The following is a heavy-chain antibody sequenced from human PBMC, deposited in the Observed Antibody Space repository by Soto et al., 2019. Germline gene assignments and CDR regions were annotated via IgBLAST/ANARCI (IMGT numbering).Heavy chain of an antibody. CDR3: AKDRIQDHFESSGLDH. D-gene: IGHD3-22*01. Sequence: GGSLRLSCSASGFTFSSHGMHWIRQAPGKGLEWVAVLSFDGHNKYFADSVKGRFTISRDNSRSTLYLHMNSLRVEDTAVYYCAKDRIQDHFESSGLDHWGQGTLVTVSS. V-gene: IGHV3-30*18. CDR1: GFTFSSHG. J-gene: IGHJ4*01. CDR2: LSFDGHNK.